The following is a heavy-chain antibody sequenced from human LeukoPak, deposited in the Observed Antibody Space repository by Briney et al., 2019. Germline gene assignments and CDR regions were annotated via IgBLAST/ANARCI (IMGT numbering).Heavy chain of an antibody. CDR1: GFTFSSYA. CDR2: ISSNGGST. CDR3: ARSAIVVVVAAQFDY. V-gene: IGHV3-64*01. Sequence: PGGSLRLSCAASGFTFSSYAMHWVRQAPGKGLEYVSAISSNGGSTYYANSVKGRFTISRDNSKNTLYLQMGSLRAEVMAVYYCARSAIVVVVAAQFDYWGQGTLVTVSS. D-gene: IGHD2-15*01. J-gene: IGHJ4*02.